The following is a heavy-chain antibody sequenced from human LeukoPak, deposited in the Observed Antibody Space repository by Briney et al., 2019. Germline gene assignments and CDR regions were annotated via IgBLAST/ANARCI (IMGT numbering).Heavy chain of an antibody. CDR1: GDSISISTYC. CDR3: GRENTPFDY. V-gene: IGHV4-39*02. CDR2: ICYTGTT. J-gene: IGHJ4*02. D-gene: IGHD1/OR15-1a*01. Sequence: SETLSLTCTVSGDSISISTYCWGWLRQPPGKGLEWIGSICYTGTTYYKPSLKSRVTISLDTSKNQFSLKLTSVTAADTAVYYCGRENTPFDYWGQGTLVTVSS.